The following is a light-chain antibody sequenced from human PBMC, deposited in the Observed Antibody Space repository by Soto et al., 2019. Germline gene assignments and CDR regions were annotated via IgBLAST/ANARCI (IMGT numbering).Light chain of an antibody. CDR3: QQYNNWPPYT. V-gene: IGKV3-15*01. CDR1: QSVSSN. CDR2: GAS. J-gene: IGKJ2*01. Sequence: EIVMTQSPATLSVSSGERANLSCRASQSVSSNLAWYQQKPGQAPRLLIYGASTRATGIPARFSGSGSGTEFTLTISSLQSEDFAVYYCQQYNNWPPYTFGQGTNLEIK.